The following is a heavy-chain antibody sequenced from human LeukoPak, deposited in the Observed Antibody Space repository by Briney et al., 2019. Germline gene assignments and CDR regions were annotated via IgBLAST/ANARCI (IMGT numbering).Heavy chain of an antibody. J-gene: IGHJ4*02. CDR2: IYSSGRP. D-gene: IGHD3-10*01. CDR1: GGSISTYY. CDR3: ARDRFGELDF. V-gene: IGHV4-59*01. Sequence: SETLSLTCTVSGGSISTYYWSWIRQPPGKGLEYIGSIYSSGRPNFNPSLRSRVTMSLDTSKSQFSLRLTSVTAADTAVYFCARDRFGELDFWGQGTLVTVSS.